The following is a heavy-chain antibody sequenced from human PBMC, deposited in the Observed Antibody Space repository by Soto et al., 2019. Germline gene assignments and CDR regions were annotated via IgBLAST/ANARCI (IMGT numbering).Heavy chain of an antibody. CDR3: AKGRVQNWNFDY. J-gene: IGHJ4*01. CDR1: GFTFNNYA. Sequence: EVQLLESGGGSVQPGGSLRLSCVSSGFTFNNYAMHWVRRPPGKGLEWVSSISHSGGTTYYADSVKGRFAIARDSILNTLYLQMNSLRAEDTAVYYCAKGRVQNWNFDYWGHGTLVTVSP. D-gene: IGHD1-1*01. CDR2: ISHSGGTT. V-gene: IGHV3-23*01.